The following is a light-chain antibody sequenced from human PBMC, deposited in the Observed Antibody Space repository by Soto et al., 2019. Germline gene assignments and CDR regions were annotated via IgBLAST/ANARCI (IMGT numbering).Light chain of an antibody. CDR1: QGISSA. J-gene: IGKJ4*01. Sequence: AIQLTQSPSSLSASVGDRVTITCRASQGISSALAWYQQKPGKAPKLLIYDASSLESGVPSRFSGSGSGTDFTLTISSLQSEDFSTYYCQQFNNYPHTVGGGTNVDNK. V-gene: IGKV1D-13*01. CDR2: DAS. CDR3: QQFNNYPHT.